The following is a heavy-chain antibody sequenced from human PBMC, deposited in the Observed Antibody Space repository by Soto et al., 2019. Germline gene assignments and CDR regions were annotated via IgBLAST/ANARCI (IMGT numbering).Heavy chain of an antibody. J-gene: IGHJ6*02. CDR3: PTAMDRGAGAHAYYDYLYGMDV. CDR1: GGAFLIYA. V-gene: IGHV1-69*06. CDR2: IIPIFGTA. D-gene: IGHD3-10*01. Sequence: GSAVKVSCKPSGGAFLIYAISWVRQAPGQGLEWMGGIIPIFGTANYAQKLPGRVPITGDKSTSTAYMELSSLRSEETAVYYCPTAMDRGAGAHAYYDYLYGMDVWGQGTRVTVSS.